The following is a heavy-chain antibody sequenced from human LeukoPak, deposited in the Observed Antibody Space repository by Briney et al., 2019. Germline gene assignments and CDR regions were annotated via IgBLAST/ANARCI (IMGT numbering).Heavy chain of an antibody. CDR2: ISSSGLSA. CDR1: GFTFSDYY. D-gene: IGHD5-18*01. CDR3: VISLNTVIVSPYYFDS. V-gene: IGHV3-11*04. J-gene: IGHJ4*02. Sequence: EGSLRLSCAASGFTFSDYYVGWIRQAPGQGLQWISYISSSGLSAYYADSVKGRFIISRDNAKNSLYLYMNILRAEDTAMYYCVISLNTVIVSPYYFDSWGQGTLVTVSS.